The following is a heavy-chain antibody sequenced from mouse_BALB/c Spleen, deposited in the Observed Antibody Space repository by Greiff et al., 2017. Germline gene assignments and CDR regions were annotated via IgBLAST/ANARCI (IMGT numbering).Heavy chain of an antibody. CDR3: TRATGNYFDY. CDR1: GYTFTSYY. CDR2: INPSNGGT. Sequence: VQLQQPGAELVKPGASVKLSCKASGYTFTSYYMYWVKQRPGQGLEWIGGINPSNGGTNFNEKFKSKATLTVDKSSSTAYMQLSSLTSEDSAVYYCTRATGNYFDYWGQGTTLTVSS. J-gene: IGHJ2*01. V-gene: IGHV1S81*02.